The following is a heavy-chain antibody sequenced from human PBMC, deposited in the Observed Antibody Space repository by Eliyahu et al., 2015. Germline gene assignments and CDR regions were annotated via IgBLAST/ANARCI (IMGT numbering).Heavy chain of an antibody. Sequence: QVQLVESGXGVVQPGRSLSLXCXAXXXXISSYGMHWVRQAPGKGLEWVAVISYDGSNKYYADSVKGRFTISRDNSKNKLYLEMNSLRAEDTAVYYCAKDGSSSWWYFDYWGQGTLVTVSS. CDR1: XXXISSYG. V-gene: IGHV3-30*18. D-gene: IGHD6-13*01. CDR2: ISYDGSNK. J-gene: IGHJ4*02. CDR3: AKDGSSSWWYFDY.